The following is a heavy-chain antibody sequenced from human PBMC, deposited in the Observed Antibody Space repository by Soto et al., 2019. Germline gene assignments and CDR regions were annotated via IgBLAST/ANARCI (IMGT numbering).Heavy chain of an antibody. CDR2: IYHSGST. V-gene: IGHV4-30-2*01. CDR1: GGSISSGGYS. Sequence: LSLTCAVSGGSISSGGYSLSWIRQPPGKGLEWIGYIYHSGSTYYNPSLKSRVTISVDRSKNQFSLKLSSVTAADTAVYYCARSLWFGELINWFDPWGQGTLVTVSS. D-gene: IGHD3-10*01. J-gene: IGHJ5*02. CDR3: ARSLWFGELINWFDP.